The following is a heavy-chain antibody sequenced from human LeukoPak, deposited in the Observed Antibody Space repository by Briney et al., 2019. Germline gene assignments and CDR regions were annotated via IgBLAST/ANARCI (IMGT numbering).Heavy chain of an antibody. CDR3: ARVSYGYLDY. Sequence: SETLSLTCTVSGGSISSSSYYWGWIRQPPGKGLEWIGSIYYSGSTYYNPSLKSRVTISVDTSKNQFSLKLSSVTAADTAVYYCARVSYGYLDYWGQGTLVTVSS. D-gene: IGHD5-18*01. CDR1: GGSISSSSYY. CDR2: IYYSGST. V-gene: IGHV4-39*07. J-gene: IGHJ4*02.